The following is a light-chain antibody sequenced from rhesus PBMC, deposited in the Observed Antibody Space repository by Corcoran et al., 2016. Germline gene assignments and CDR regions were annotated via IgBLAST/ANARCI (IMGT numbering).Light chain of an antibody. CDR3: QQHNSYPWT. J-gene: IGKJ1*01. V-gene: IGKV1S6*01. CDR1: QGISSW. Sequence: DIQMTQSPSSLSASVGDKVTITCRASQGISSWLAWYQQKPGKAPKFLIYKAASLQSGVPSRFRGSGSGTDVTLTISRLEPEDVATYGCQQHNSYPWTFGQGTKVEIK. CDR2: KAA.